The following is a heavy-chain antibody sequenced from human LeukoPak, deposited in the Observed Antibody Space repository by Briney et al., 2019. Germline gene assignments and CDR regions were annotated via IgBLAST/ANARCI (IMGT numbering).Heavy chain of an antibody. D-gene: IGHD6-13*01. CDR1: GGSISSYY. CDR2: IYYSGST. CDR3: ARGHSSSWYSFDY. V-gene: IGHV4-59*01. J-gene: IGHJ4*02. Sequence: SETLSLTCTVSGGSISSYYWNWIRQPPGKGLEWIGYIYYSGSTSYSPSLKSRVTMSVDTSKKQFSLKVSSVIAADTAVYYCARGHSSSWYSFDYWGQGTLVTVSS.